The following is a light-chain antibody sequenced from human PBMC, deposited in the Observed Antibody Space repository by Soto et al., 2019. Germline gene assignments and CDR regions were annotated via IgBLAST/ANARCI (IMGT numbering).Light chain of an antibody. J-gene: IGLJ2*01. CDR3: AAWDDSLNGVV. V-gene: IGLV1-44*01. CDR2: SNN. CDR1: SSNIGSNT. Sequence: QSVLTQPPSASGTPGQRVTISCSGSSSNIGSNTVNWYQQLPVTAPKLLIYSNNQRPSGVPDRFSGSKSGTSASLAIRGLQSEDEADYYCAAWDDSLNGVVFGGGTKLTVL.